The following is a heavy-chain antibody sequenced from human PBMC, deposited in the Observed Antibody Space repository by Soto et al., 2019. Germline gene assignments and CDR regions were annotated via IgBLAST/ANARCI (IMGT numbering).Heavy chain of an antibody. D-gene: IGHD3-10*01. CDR2: IYYSGST. CDR1: GGSISSSSYY. V-gene: IGHV4-39*01. CDR3: ATVWFGEPQH. Sequence: QLQLQESGPGLVKPSETLSLTCTVSGGSISSSSYYWGWIRQPPGKGLEWIGSIYYSGSTYYNPSLKSRVTLSVDTSKNQFSLKLSSVTAADTAVYYCATVWFGEPQHWGQGTLVTVSS. J-gene: IGHJ1*01.